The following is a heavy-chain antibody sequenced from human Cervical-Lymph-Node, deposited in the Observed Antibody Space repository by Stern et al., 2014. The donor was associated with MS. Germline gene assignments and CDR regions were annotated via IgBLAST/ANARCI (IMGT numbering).Heavy chain of an antibody. CDR3: ARDQRGITIFGVVTDYYYLGMDV. J-gene: IGHJ6*02. V-gene: IGHV1-2*02. Sequence: VQLVQSGAEVKKPGASVKVSCKTSGYIFTGYYIHWVRQAPGQGLEWMAWINPNTGGTKYAQKFQGRVTMNRDTSISTAYVELSSLTSDDTAVYYCARDQRGITIFGVVTDYYYLGMDVWGQGTTVTVSS. CDR1: GYIFTGYY. D-gene: IGHD3-3*01. CDR2: INPNTGGT.